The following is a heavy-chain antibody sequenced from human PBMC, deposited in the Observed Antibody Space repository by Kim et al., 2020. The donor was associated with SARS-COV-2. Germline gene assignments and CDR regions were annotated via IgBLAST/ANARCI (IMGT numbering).Heavy chain of an antibody. Sequence: DSVKGRFTISRDNSKNTLYLQMNSLRAEDTAVYYCAKDYMVRGVCGWFDPWGQGTLVTVSS. V-gene: IGHV3-30*02. J-gene: IGHJ5*02. CDR3: AKDYMVRGVCGWFDP. D-gene: IGHD3-10*01.